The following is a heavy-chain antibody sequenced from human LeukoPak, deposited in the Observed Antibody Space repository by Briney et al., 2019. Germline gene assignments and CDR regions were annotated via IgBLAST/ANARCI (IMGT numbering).Heavy chain of an antibody. V-gene: IGHV4-59*01. CDR2: IYYSGST. CDR1: GGSTTGYY. CDR3: ARMYYYDSSGYYSWYFDL. Sequence: SETLSLTCTVSGGSTTGYYWTWIRQPPGKGLEWSGYIYYSGSTNYNPSLKSRVTISVDTSKNQFSLKLSSVTAADTAVYYCARMYYYDSSGYYSWYFDLWGRGTLVTVSS. D-gene: IGHD3-22*01. J-gene: IGHJ2*01.